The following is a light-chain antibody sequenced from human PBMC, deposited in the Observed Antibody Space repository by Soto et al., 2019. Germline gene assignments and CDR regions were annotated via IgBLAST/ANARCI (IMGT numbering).Light chain of an antibody. V-gene: IGKV3-20*01. CDR3: QQHGDAPIT. CDR2: GAS. J-gene: IGKJ5*01. Sequence: EIVIPQSHATLSVSPLEIVTVXLWASQSVSSNLAWYQQKPGQAPRLLIFGASSRATGIPDRFSGSGSGTDFSLTISRLEPEDFAVYYCQQHGDAPITFGQGTRLEI. CDR1: QSVSSN.